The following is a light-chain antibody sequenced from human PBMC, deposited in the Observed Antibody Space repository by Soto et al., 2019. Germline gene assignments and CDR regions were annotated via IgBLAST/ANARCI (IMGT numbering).Light chain of an antibody. Sequence: QSALTQPASVSGSPGQSITISCTGTSRDLGAYNYVSWYQHQPGKAPKLMIYDVSSRPSGVSNRFSASKSDNTASLTISGHQAEDEADYYCSSYTVSGTLVFGGGTQLTVL. V-gene: IGLV2-14*03. CDR2: DVS. J-gene: IGLJ2*01. CDR1: SRDLGAYNY. CDR3: SSYTVSGTLV.